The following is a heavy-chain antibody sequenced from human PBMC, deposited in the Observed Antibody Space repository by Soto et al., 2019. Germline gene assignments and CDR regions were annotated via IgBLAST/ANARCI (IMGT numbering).Heavy chain of an antibody. CDR2: ISGGTSST. CDR1: GFTFSSYA. Sequence: EVQLLESGGGLVQPGGSLRLSCAASGFTFSSYAMSWVRQAPGKGLEWVSAISGGTSSTYYADSVKGRCTISRDNSTNTRYLQMNSLRAEDTAVYYCAKERWAAAGTPTLDYWGQGTLVTVSS. CDR3: AKERWAAAGTPTLDY. V-gene: IGHV3-23*01. D-gene: IGHD6-13*01. J-gene: IGHJ4*02.